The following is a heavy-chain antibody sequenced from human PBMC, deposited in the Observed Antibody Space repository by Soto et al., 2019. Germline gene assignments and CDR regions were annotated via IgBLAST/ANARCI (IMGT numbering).Heavy chain of an antibody. CDR2: ISYTGSA. CDR3: ARVNYGDYYYGMDV. Sequence: PSETLSLTCTASGGSINYSCWTWIRQRPGKGLEWIGYISYTGSANYNASLKSRLTISVDTSKNQFSLKRSSVTAADTALYYCARVNYGDYYYGMDVWGQGTTVTVSS. D-gene: IGHD4-17*01. CDR1: GGSINYSC. V-gene: IGHV4-59*01. J-gene: IGHJ6*02.